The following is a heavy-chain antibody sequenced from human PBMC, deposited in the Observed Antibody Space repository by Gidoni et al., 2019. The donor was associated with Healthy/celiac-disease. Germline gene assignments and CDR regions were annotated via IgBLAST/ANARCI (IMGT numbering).Heavy chain of an antibody. V-gene: IGHV3-9*01. CDR3: AAGGDYDFFDY. Sequence: EVQLVVSGGALLQPGRYMELSWAASGFPFDDYAMHWFRQAPGKGLEWVSGISWNSGSTGYADSVKGRFTISRDNAKNSLYLQMNSLRAEDTALYYCAAGGDYDFFDYWGQGTLVTVSS. CDR2: ISWNSGST. J-gene: IGHJ4*02. D-gene: IGHD3-3*01. CDR1: GFPFDDYA.